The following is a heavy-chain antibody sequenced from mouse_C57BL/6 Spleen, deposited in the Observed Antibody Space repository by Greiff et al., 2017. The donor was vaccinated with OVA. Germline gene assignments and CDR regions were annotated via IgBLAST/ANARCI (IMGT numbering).Heavy chain of an antibody. J-gene: IGHJ2*01. CDR1: GYTFTSYW. V-gene: IGHV1-50*01. Sequence: QVQLQQPGAELVKPGASVTLSCKASGYTFTSYWMQWVKQRPGQGLEWIGEIDPSDSYTNYNQKFKGKATLTVDTSSSTAYMQLSSLTSEDAAVYYCARRGAYGNPYFDYWGQGTTLTVSS. CDR3: ARRGAYGNPYFDY. D-gene: IGHD2-1*01. CDR2: IDPSDSYT.